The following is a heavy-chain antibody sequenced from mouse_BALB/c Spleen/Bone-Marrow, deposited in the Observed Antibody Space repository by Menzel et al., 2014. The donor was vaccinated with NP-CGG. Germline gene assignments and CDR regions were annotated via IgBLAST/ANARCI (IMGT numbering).Heavy chain of an antibody. CDR3: ARVSYYAMDY. J-gene: IGHJ4*01. CDR1: GFTFSSYG. CDR2: INSNGGST. Sequence: DVKLVESGGGLVQPGGSLKLSCAASGFTFSSYGMSWVRQTPDKRLELVATINSNGGSTYYPDSVKGRFTISRDNAKNTLYLQMSSLKSEDTAMYYCARVSYYAMDYWGQGTSVTVSS. V-gene: IGHV5-6-3*01.